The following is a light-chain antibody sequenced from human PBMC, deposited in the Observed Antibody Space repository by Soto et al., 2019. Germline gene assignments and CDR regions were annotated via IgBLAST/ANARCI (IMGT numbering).Light chain of an antibody. CDR3: QQYNNWPPLT. CDR1: QSVSSN. V-gene: IGKV3-15*01. J-gene: IGKJ4*01. CDR2: GAS. Sequence: EIVMTQSPATLSVSPGERATLSCRASQSVSSNLAWYRQKPGQAPRLLIHGASTRATGIPARISGSGSGTEFTLTISSLQSEDFAVYYCQQYNNWPPLTFGGGTKVEIK.